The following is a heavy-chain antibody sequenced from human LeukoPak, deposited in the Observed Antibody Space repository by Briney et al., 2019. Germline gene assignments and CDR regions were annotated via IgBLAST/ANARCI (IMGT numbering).Heavy chain of an antibody. Sequence: GESLKISCKGSGYSFTSYWIGRVRQMPGKGLEWMGIIYPGDSDTRYSPSFQGQVTISADKSISTAYLQWSSLKASDTAMYYCPRLVQEMATYYFDYWGQGTLVTVSS. CDR3: PRLVQEMATYYFDY. V-gene: IGHV5-51*01. J-gene: IGHJ4*02. D-gene: IGHD5-24*01. CDR1: GYSFTSYW. CDR2: IYPGDSDT.